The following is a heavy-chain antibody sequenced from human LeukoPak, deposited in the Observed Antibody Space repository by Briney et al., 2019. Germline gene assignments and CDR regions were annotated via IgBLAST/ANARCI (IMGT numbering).Heavy chain of an antibody. V-gene: IGHV5-51*01. CDR2: IYPGDSDT. CDR3: ARPSPHLATPESFAFDI. J-gene: IGHJ3*02. D-gene: IGHD1-14*01. Sequence: GESLKISCKGSGYSFTSYWIGWVRPMPGKGLGWMGIIYPGDSDTRYSPSFQGQVTISADKSISTAYLQWSSLKASDTAMYYCARPSPHLATPESFAFDIWGQGTMVTVSS. CDR1: GYSFTSYW.